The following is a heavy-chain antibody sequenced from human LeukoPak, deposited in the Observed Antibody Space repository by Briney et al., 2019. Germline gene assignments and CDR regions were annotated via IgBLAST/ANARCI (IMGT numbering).Heavy chain of an antibody. CDR3: AKGMWRFGELDYDY. J-gene: IGHJ4*02. CDR1: GYTFSSYA. CDR2: ISGDGGST. Sequence: PGGSLRLSCAASGYTFSSYAMSWVRQAPEKGLEWVSLISGDGGSTYYADSVKGRFTISRDNSKNSLYLQMNSLRTEDTALYYCAKGMWRFGELDYDYWGQGTLVTVSS. D-gene: IGHD3-10*01. V-gene: IGHV3-43*02.